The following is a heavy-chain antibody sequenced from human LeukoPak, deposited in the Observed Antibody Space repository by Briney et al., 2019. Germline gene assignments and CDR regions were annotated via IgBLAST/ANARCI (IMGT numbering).Heavy chain of an antibody. Sequence: ASVKVSCKASDYTFSTYGITWVRQAPGQGLEWMGWISAYNGNTNYEQKLQGRATMTTDTSTSTAYLELKSLRSDDTAVYCCARASGSYCSSTSCNDAFDIWGQGTMVTVS. D-gene: IGHD2-2*01. J-gene: IGHJ3*02. V-gene: IGHV1-18*01. CDR1: DYTFSTYG. CDR3: ARASGSYCSSTSCNDAFDI. CDR2: ISAYNGNT.